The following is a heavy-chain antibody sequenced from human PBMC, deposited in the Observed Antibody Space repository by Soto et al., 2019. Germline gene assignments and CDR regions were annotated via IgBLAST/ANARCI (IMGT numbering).Heavy chain of an antibody. Sequence: SETLSLTCAVSGYSISTAYYWAWIRQPPGKGLEWIASVYRSGNTYYNPSLMSRVTISVDTSKNHFALKLISVTATDTAVYYCARGGNDAFDIWGQGTMVTVSS. D-gene: IGHD1-26*01. CDR1: GYSISTAYY. V-gene: IGHV4-38-2*01. CDR3: ARGGNDAFDI. CDR2: VYRSGNT. J-gene: IGHJ3*02.